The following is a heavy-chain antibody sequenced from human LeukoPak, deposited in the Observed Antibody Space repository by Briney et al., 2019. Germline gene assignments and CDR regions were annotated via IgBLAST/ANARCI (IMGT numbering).Heavy chain of an antibody. CDR1: GFTFGNYA. CDR3: VHGWASYGSGSSEFFDY. D-gene: IGHD3-10*01. J-gene: IGHJ4*02. V-gene: IGHV3-23*01. Sequence: PGGSLRLSCAVSGFTFGNYAMSWVRQAPGKGLEWISGISSSGVGIHYADPVKGRFTISRDNSKNMLYLQMNSLRAEDTAVYYCVHGWASYGSGSSEFFDYWGQGSLVTVSS. CDR2: ISSSGVGI.